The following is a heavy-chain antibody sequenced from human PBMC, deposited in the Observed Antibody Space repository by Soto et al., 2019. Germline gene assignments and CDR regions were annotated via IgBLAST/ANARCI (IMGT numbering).Heavy chain of an antibody. CDR1: GFTFDNNA. J-gene: IGHJ4*02. Sequence: EVQLVESGGGLVQPGRSLRLSCAASGFTFDNNAMHWVRQAPGKGLEWVSGISWNSGVIAYADSVKGRFTISRDNAKNSLYLQMNSLRAEDTALYYCAKSRWPVREYFDYWGQGTLVTVSS. V-gene: IGHV3-9*01. CDR3: AKSRWPVREYFDY. D-gene: IGHD6-19*01. CDR2: ISWNSGVI.